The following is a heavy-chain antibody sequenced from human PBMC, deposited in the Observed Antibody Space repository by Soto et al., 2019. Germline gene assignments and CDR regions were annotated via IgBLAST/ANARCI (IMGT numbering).Heavy chain of an antibody. CDR2: ISSTASPI. D-gene: IGHD3-10*01. J-gene: IGHJ4*02. Sequence: PGGSLRLSCAASGFIFRTYGMNWVRQAPGKGLEWISYISSTASPIYYADSVKGRFTISRDNAKNSLYLQMNSLRDEDTAVYYCAGDLGLLPGIIIFDYWGQGTPVTVSS. CDR1: GFIFRTYG. CDR3: AGDLGLLPGIIIFDY. V-gene: IGHV3-48*02.